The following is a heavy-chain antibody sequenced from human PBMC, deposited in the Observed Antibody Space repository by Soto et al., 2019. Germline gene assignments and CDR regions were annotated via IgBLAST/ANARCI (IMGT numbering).Heavy chain of an antibody. CDR1: GGSISSYY. V-gene: IGHV4-59*01. J-gene: IGHJ4*02. Sequence: PSETLSVTCTVSGGSISSYYWSWIRPPPGKGLEWIGYIYYSGSTNYNPSLKSRVTISVDTSKNQFSLKLSSVTAADTAVYYCAREVADDSSGYWDYWGQGTLVTVSS. CDR2: IYYSGST. CDR3: AREVADDSSGYWDY. D-gene: IGHD3-22*01.